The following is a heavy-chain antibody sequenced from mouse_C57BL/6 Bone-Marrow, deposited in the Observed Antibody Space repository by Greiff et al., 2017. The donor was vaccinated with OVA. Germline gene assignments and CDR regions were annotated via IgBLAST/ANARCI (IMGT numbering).Heavy chain of an antibody. CDR1: GYTFTDYY. V-gene: IGHV1-76*01. J-gene: IGHJ4*01. D-gene: IGHD1-1*01. Sequence: VQLQQSGAELVRPGASVKLSCKASGYTFTDYYINWVKQRPGQGLEWIARIYPGSGNTYYNEKFKGKATLTAEKSSSTAYMQLSSLTSEDSAVYFCARSLHYYGSSYGAMDYWGQGTSVTVSS. CDR3: ARSLHYYGSSYGAMDY. CDR2: IYPGSGNT.